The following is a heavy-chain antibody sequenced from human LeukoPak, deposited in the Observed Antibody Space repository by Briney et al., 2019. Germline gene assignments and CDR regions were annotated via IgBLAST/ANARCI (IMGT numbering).Heavy chain of an antibody. V-gene: IGHV3-30*04. J-gene: IGHJ5*02. Sequence: GGSLRLSCAASGFTLSNYAMHWVRQAPGQGLEWVAVITKDGSDKHYADSVKGRFTISRDSSENTLYLQMSSLKAEDTAMYFCAREPLGYCTSSSCPRWFDPRGQGTLVTVSS. CDR1: GFTLSNYA. CDR3: AREPLGYCTSSSCPRWFDP. CDR2: ITKDGSDK. D-gene: IGHD2-2*01.